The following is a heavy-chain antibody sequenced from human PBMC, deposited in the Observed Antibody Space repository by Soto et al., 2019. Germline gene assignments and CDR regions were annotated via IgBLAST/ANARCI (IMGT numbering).Heavy chain of an antibody. CDR2: IIPIFGTA. CDR1: GGTFSSYA. Sequence: SVEVSCKASGGTFSSYAISWVRQAPVQGLEWMGVIIPIFGTANYAQKFQGRVTIPADEPTSTAYMELSSLRSEDTAVYSCASASAAAGTDPSYYYGMDVWGQGTKVSVSS. V-gene: IGHV1-69*13. J-gene: IGHJ6*01. D-gene: IGHD6-13*01. CDR3: ASASAAAGTDPSYYYGMDV.